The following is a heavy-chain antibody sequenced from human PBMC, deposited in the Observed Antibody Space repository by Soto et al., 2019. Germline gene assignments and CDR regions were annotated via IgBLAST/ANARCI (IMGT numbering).Heavy chain of an antibody. V-gene: IGHV1-69*04. CDR2: IFPLTDIP. CDR3: ARGPLVVLNYFES. CDR1: GGTFRNYP. Sequence: GASVKVSCKASGGTFRNYPINWVRQAPGQGLEWMGSIFPLTDIPDYAQNFQARLTISADKSTSTAYMELSSLTSDDTAMYFCARGPLVVLNYFESWGQGTLVTVSS. J-gene: IGHJ4*02.